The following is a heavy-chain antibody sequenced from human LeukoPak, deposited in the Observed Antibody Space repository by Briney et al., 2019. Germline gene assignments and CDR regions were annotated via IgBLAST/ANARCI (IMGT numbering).Heavy chain of an antibody. CDR1: GYSFTTYW. J-gene: IGHJ3*02. CDR3: ARGFGELSWPDAFDI. Sequence: GESLKISCKGSGYSFTTYWIGWVRQMPGKGLEWMGIIYPGDSDTRYSPSFQGQVTISADKSISTAYLQWSSLKASDTAMYYCARGFGELSWPDAFDIWGQGTMVTVSS. D-gene: IGHD3-10*01. V-gene: IGHV5-51*01. CDR2: IYPGDSDT.